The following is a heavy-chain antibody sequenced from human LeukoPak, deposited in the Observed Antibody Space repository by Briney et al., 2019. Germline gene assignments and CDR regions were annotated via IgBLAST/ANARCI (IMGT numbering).Heavy chain of an antibody. CDR3: ARDTSGYCSTSRCYGSWYFDL. D-gene: IGHD2-2*01. Sequence: GGSLRLSCAASGLTFSSHWMHWVRQAPGKGLVWVSRITNDGSSTTYADSVKGRFTISRDNAKNMLYLQVNSLRAEDTAVYYCARDTSGYCSTSRCYGSWYFDLWGRGTLVTVSS. CDR1: GLTFSSHW. J-gene: IGHJ2*01. CDR2: ITNDGSST. V-gene: IGHV3-74*01.